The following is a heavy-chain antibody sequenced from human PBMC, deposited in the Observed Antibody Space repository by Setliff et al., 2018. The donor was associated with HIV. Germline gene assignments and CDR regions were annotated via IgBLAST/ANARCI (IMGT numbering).Heavy chain of an antibody. D-gene: IGHD3-10*01. CDR3: ARDDHYYDSGSFYSDWYFDL. V-gene: IGHV1-69*13. Sequence: SVKVSCKASGGTFSNYAISWVRQAPGQGLEWMGGIIPIFGFTKYAQEFQDRVIITADESTHTADMELSSLRSEDTAVYYCARDDHYYDSGSFYSDWYFDLWGRGTLVT. CDR2: IIPIFGFT. CDR1: GGTFSNYA. J-gene: IGHJ2*01.